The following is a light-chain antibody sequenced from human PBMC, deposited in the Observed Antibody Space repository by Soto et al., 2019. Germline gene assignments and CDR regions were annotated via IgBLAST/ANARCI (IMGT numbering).Light chain of an antibody. J-gene: IGKJ4*01. CDR3: QQYKDYPLT. V-gene: IGKV1-16*02. Sequence: DIPMTQSPSSLSASVGERITITCRTSEDITNSLVWFQQKPGKAPKSLIYAASSLLSGVPSKFSGSGSGTHFTLTISSLQPEDFATYYCQQYKDYPLTFGEGTRVEIK. CDR1: EDITNS. CDR2: AAS.